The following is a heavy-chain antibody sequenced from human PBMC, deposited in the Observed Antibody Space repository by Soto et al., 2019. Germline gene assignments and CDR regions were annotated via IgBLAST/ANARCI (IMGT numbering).Heavy chain of an antibody. CDR1: GYSFTTYS. Sequence: HGESLKISCQGSGYSFTTYSVNWVLQMPGKGLEWMGRIDPDDSYSNYSASFQGHVTMSVDKSISTAYLPWRSLRSSDPATYSCARLPIRGAYIGSGRDSPWGPGPMVTVSS. V-gene: IGHV5-10-1*01. D-gene: IGHD3-10*01. CDR3: ARLPIRGAYIGSGRDSP. J-gene: IGHJ5*02. CDR2: IDPDDSYS.